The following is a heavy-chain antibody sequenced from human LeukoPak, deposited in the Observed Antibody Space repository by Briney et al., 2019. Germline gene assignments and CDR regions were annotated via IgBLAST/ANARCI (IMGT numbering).Heavy chain of an antibody. CDR2: IDRDWSRI. CDR1: GITFRSYW. CDR3: VRGNDYGGPHY. J-gene: IGHJ4*02. D-gene: IGHD4-23*01. V-gene: IGHV3-74*01. Sequence: PGGPLRLSCAVSGITFRSYWMHWVGRGPGKGLGWFSRIDRDWSRINYADSVKGRFTISRDNGKNTLFLQMNSLRAEDAAVYYCVRGNDYGGPHYWGQGTLVTDSS.